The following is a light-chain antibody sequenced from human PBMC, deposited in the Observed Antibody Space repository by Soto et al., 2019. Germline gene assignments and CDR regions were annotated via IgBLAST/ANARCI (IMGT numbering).Light chain of an antibody. J-gene: IGLJ3*02. Sequence: QLVLTQSSSASASLGSSVKLTCTLSSGHSSYIIAWHQQQPGKAPRYLMKLEGSGSYNKGSGVPDRFSGSSSGADRYLTKTNLQFEDEADYYCETWDSKTQNWVFGGGTKLTVL. CDR3: ETWDSKTQNWV. CDR2: LEGSGSY. CDR1: SGHSSYI. V-gene: IGLV4-60*02.